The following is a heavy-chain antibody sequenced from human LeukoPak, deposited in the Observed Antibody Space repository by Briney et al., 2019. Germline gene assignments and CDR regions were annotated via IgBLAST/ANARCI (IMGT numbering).Heavy chain of an antibody. Sequence: GASVKVSCKASGGTFSSYAISWVRQAPGQGLEWMGGIIPLFGTANYAQKFQGRVTITADESTSTAYMELSSLRSEDTAVYYCARVDSRGYEYDYWGQGTLVTVSS. CDR3: ARVDSRGYEYDY. V-gene: IGHV1-69*13. J-gene: IGHJ4*02. D-gene: IGHD3-3*01. CDR2: IIPLFGTA. CDR1: GGTFSSYA.